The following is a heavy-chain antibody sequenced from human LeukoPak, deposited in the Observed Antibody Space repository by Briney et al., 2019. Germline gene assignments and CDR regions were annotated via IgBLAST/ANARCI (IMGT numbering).Heavy chain of an antibody. D-gene: IGHD2-8*01. J-gene: IGHJ4*02. CDR1: GYTFTDYY. Sequence: ASVKVSCKASGYTFTDYYMHWVRQAPGQGLEWMGWINTNSGGTDYAQKFQGRVTMTRDTSVNTAYMDLSRLTSDDTAVYFCATAGATLGLITNWGQGTLVTVSS. CDR3: ATAGATLGLITN. CDR2: INTNSGGT. V-gene: IGHV1-2*02.